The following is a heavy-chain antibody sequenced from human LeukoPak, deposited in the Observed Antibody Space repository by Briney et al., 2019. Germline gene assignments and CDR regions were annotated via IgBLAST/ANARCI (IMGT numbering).Heavy chain of an antibody. CDR1: GFTFSSYA. Sequence: GGSLRLSCAASGFTFSSYAMRWVRQAPGKGLEWVAAISGSGGSTYYADSVKGRFTISRDNSKNTLYLQMNSLRAEDTAVYYCARKPHRDTPKWFDPWGQGTLVTVSS. J-gene: IGHJ5*02. V-gene: IGHV3-23*01. CDR2: ISGSGGST. CDR3: ARKPHRDTPKWFDP. D-gene: IGHD1-14*01.